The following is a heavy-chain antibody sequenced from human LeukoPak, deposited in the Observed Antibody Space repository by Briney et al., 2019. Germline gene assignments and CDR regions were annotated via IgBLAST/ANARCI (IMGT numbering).Heavy chain of an antibody. V-gene: IGHV4-31*03. CDR3: ARVHPYSSSSGVDY. D-gene: IGHD6-6*01. J-gene: IGHJ4*02. CDR1: GASTSSGGYY. CDR2: IYYSGST. Sequence: PSQTLSLPCTVSGASTSSGGYYWSWIRQHPGKGLEWIGYIYYSGSTYYNPSLKSRVTISVDTSKNQFSLRLSSVTAADTAVYYCARVHPYSSSSGVDYWGQGTLVTVSS.